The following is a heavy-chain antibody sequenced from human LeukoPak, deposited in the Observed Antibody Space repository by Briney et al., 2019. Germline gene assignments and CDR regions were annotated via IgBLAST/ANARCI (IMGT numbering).Heavy chain of an antibody. Sequence: GGSLRLSCAASEFRFSNYWMHWVRQAPGKGLVWVSRISPTGSTTSYADSVKGRFTVSRDNAKNTLYLQVNNLRAEDTAVYYCARGPNSNWSGLDFWGQGTLLTVSS. J-gene: IGHJ4*02. CDR3: ARGPNSNWSGLDF. CDR2: ISPTGSTT. V-gene: IGHV3-74*01. CDR1: EFRFSNYW. D-gene: IGHD6-6*01.